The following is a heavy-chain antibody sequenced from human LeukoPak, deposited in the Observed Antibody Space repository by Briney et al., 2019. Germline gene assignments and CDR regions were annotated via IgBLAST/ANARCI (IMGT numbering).Heavy chain of an antibody. V-gene: IGHV4-4*07. D-gene: IGHD3-3*01. CDR3: ARDFWSGYYAWFDP. J-gene: IGHJ5*02. CDR2: IYTSGST. CDR1: GASISTIISY. Sequence: PSETLSLTCTVSGASISTIISYWNWIRQPAGRGLEWIGRIYTSGSTSYNPSLKSRVTMSVDTSKNQFSLKLSSVTAADTAVYYCARDFWSGYYAWFDPWGQGTLVTVSS.